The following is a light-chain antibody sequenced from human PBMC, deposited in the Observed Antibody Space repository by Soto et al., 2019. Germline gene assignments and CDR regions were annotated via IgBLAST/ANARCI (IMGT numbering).Light chain of an antibody. CDR1: QSVSSSY. Sequence: EIVLTQSPATLSLSPGERATLSCRASQSVSSSYLAWYQQKGGQAPRLLIYGASSRATGIPDRFSGSGSGTDFTLTISRLEPEDFAVYYCQQYVRSPWTFGQGTKVEIK. J-gene: IGKJ1*01. V-gene: IGKV3-20*01. CDR2: GAS. CDR3: QQYVRSPWT.